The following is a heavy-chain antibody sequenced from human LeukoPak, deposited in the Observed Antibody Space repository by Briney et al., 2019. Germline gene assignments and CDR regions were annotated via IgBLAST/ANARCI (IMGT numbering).Heavy chain of an antibody. CDR2: ITSSSSSI. J-gene: IGHJ4*02. V-gene: IGHV3-21*01. D-gene: IGHD2-2*01. Sequence: GGSLRLSCAASGFTFSSYSMNWVRQAPGKGLEWVSSITSSSSSIYYADSVKGRFTISRDNSKNTLYLQMNSLRAEDTAVYYCAKVVPYCSSTSCSPGYWGQGTLVTVSS. CDR3: AKVVPYCSSTSCSPGY. CDR1: GFTFSSYS.